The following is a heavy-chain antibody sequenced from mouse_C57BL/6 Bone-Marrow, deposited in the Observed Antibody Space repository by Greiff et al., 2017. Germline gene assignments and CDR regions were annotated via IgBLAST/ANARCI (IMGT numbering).Heavy chain of an antibody. D-gene: IGHD6-5*01. J-gene: IGHJ4*01. Sequence: EVMLVESGGDLVKPGGSLKLSCAASGFTFSSYGMSWVRQTPDKRLEWVATISSGGSYTYYPDSLKGRFTISRDNAKNILYLQMSSLKSEDTAMYYCARPPMRGYAMDYWGQGTSVTVSS. CDR2: ISSGGSYT. CDR1: GFTFSSYG. CDR3: ARPPMRGYAMDY. V-gene: IGHV5-6*01.